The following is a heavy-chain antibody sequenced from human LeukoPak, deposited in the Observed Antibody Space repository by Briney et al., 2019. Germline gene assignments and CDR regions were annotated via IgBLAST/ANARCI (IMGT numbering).Heavy chain of an antibody. Sequence: GGSLRLSCAASGFTFSSYWMSWVRQAPGKGLEWVANMKQDGSEKYYVDSVKGRFTISRDNVDNVVYLEMNSLGAEDTATYYCARVAVSGPTGWFDSWGQGTLVIVSS. CDR3: ARVAVSGPTGWFDS. CDR1: GFTFSSYW. J-gene: IGHJ5*01. D-gene: IGHD2-8*02. CDR2: MKQDGSEK. V-gene: IGHV3-7*01.